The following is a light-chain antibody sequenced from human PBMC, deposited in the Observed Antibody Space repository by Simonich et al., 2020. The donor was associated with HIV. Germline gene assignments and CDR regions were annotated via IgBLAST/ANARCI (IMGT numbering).Light chain of an antibody. CDR3: SSYSSSSTWVV. Sequence: QSALTQPASVSGSPGQSITISCTGTSSDVGGYNYVSWYQKHPGKAPKLMIYDVSERPSGVSNRFSGSKSGSTASLTISGLQAEDEADYYCSSYSSSSTWVVFGGGTKLTVL. CDR1: SSDVGGYNY. CDR2: DVS. V-gene: IGLV2-14*03. J-gene: IGLJ2*01.